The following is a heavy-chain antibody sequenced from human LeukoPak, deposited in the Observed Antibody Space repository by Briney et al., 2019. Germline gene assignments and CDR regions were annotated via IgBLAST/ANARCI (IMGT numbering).Heavy chain of an antibody. V-gene: IGHV3-73*01. CDR2: IRSKANSYAT. CDR3: TRHRDDYGATGDAFDI. Sequence: GGSLGLSCAASGFTFSGSAMHWVCQASGKGLEWVGRIRSKANSYATAYAASVKGRFTISRDDSKNTAYLQMNSLKTEDTAVYYCTRHRDDYGATGDAFDIWGQGTMVTVSS. D-gene: IGHD4-17*01. CDR1: GFTFSGSA. J-gene: IGHJ3*02.